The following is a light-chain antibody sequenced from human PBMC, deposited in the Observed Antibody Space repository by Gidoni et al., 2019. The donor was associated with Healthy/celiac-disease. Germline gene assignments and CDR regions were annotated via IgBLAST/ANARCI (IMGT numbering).Light chain of an antibody. CDR1: QSISSW. J-gene: IGKJ1*01. CDR3: QQYNSYPGT. Sequence: DIQMTQSPSTLSASVGDRVTITFRASQSISSWLAWYQQKPGKAPKLLISKASSLESGVPSRFSGSGSGTEFTLTISSLQPDDFATYYCQQYNSYPGTFGQGTKVEIK. CDR2: KAS. V-gene: IGKV1-5*03.